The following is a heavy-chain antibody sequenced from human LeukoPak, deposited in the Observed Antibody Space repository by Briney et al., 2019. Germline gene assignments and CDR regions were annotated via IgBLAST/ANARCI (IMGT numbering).Heavy chain of an antibody. CDR2: ISCSGSVGST. Sequence: GGSLRLSCAASGFTFSSSAMSWVRQAPGKGLEWDSSISCSGSVGSTYYADSVKARFTISRDNSKNTLYLQMNSLRAEDTAVYYCAKSGYNRFDYWGQGTLVTVSS. CDR3: AKSGYNRFDY. CDR1: GFTFSSSA. J-gene: IGHJ4*02. D-gene: IGHD5-24*01. V-gene: IGHV3-23*01.